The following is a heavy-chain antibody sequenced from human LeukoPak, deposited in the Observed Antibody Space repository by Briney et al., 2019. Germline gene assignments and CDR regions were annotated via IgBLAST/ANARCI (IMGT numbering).Heavy chain of an antibody. V-gene: IGHV4-34*01. CDR1: GGSFSDYF. Sequence: PSETLSLTCAVYGGSFSDYFWSWIRQPPGKGLEWIGEISHSGSTNYNPSLEGRVTISVDTSKNQFSVKLSSVTAADTAVYYCARSQNYYGSGDYWSQGTLVTVSS. J-gene: IGHJ4*02. CDR3: ARSQNYYGSGDY. D-gene: IGHD3-10*01. CDR2: ISHSGST.